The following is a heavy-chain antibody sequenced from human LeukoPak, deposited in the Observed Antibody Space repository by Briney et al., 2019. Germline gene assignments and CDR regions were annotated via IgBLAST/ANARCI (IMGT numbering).Heavy chain of an antibody. J-gene: IGHJ5*02. D-gene: IGHD3-10*01. Sequence: SETLSLTCTVSGGSISSGDYYWRWIRQPPGKGLEWIGYIYYNGSTYYNPSVKSRVTISVDTSKNQFSLKLSSVTAADTAVYYCARTSLGGAWFNPWGQGTLVTVSS. CDR3: ARTSLGGAWFNP. V-gene: IGHV4-30-4*08. CDR1: GGSISSGDYY. CDR2: IYYNGST.